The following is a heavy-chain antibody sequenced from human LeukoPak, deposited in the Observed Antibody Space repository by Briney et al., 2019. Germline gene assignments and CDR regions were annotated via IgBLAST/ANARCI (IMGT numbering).Heavy chain of an antibody. J-gene: IGHJ4*02. CDR1: GFTFGDYA. CDR3: TRDLWGYCSGGSCYFDY. Sequence: GGSLRLSCTASGFTFGDYAMSWFRQAPGKGLEWVGFFRSKAYGGTTEYAASVKGRFTISRDDSKSIAYLQMNSLKTEDTAVYYCTRDLWGYCSGGSCYFDYWGQGTLVTVSS. D-gene: IGHD2-15*01. CDR2: FRSKAYGGTT. V-gene: IGHV3-49*03.